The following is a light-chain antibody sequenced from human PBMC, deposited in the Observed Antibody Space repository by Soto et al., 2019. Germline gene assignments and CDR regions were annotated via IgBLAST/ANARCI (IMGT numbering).Light chain of an antibody. J-gene: IGKJ4*01. CDR1: QSLTNNY. Sequence: EIVVTHSPGTLSLSPGERATLSCRASQSLTNNYLAWYQQKPGQAPRLLIYAASSRATGIPDRFSGSGSETDFTLTISRLEPEVFAGYYCQRYVSSLPVTFAAGTRVEI. CDR2: AAS. V-gene: IGKV3-20*01. CDR3: QRYVSSLPVT.